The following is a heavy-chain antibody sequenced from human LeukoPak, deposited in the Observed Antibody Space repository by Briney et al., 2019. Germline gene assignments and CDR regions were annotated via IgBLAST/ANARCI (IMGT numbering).Heavy chain of an antibody. J-gene: IGHJ4*02. CDR2: IDPSDSYT. V-gene: IGHV5-10-1*01. D-gene: IGHD2-2*01. CDR3: ASTGYCSSTSCYGIDY. Sequence: GESLKISCKDSGYSFTSYWISWMRQMPGKGLEWMGRIDPSDSYTNYSPSFQGHVTISADKSISTAYLQWSSLKASDTAMYYCASTGYCSSTSCYGIDYWGQGTLVTVSS. CDR1: GYSFTSYW.